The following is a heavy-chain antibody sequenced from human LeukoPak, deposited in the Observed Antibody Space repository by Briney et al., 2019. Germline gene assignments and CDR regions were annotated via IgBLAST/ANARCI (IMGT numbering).Heavy chain of an antibody. V-gene: IGHV4-34*01. J-gene: IGHJ5*02. CDR3: ARDVKTVIVVPAAIRWFDP. D-gene: IGHD2-2*02. CDR1: GGSFSGYY. Sequence: TSETLSLTCAVYGGSFSGYYWSWIRQPPGKGLEWIGGINHSRSTNYNPSLKSRVNISVDTSNNQFSRKLSSVTAADTAVYYCARDVKTVIVVPAAIRWFDPWGQGTLVSVSS. CDR2: INHSRST.